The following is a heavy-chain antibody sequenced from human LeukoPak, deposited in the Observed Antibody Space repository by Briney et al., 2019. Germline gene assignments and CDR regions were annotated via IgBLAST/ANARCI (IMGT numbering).Heavy chain of an antibody. D-gene: IGHD3-9*01. V-gene: IGHV1-2*02. J-gene: IGHJ6*03. CDR3: ARDAILTGYYSYYYYMDV. CDR2: INPNSGGT. Sequence: ASVKVSCKASGYTFTGYYMHWVRQAPGQGLEWMGWINPNSGGTNYAQKFQGRVTMTRDTSISTAYMELSRLRSDDTAVYYCARDAILTGYYSYYYYMDVWGKGTTVTVSS. CDR1: GYTFTGYY.